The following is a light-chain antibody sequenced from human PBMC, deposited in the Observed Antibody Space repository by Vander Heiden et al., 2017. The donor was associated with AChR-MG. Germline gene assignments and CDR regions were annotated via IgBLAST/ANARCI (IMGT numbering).Light chain of an antibody. J-gene: IGKJ1*01. V-gene: IGKV3-15*01. CDR2: DAS. CDR1: QSVSSN. CDR3: QQYKNWPSVT. Sequence: DIVMTQSRATLSVSPGERATRSCRASQSVSSNLAWYQQRPGQAPRLLIYDASTRATGIPARFSGSGSGTDLTLTISSLQSEDFAVYYCQQYKNWPSVTFGEGTKVEIK.